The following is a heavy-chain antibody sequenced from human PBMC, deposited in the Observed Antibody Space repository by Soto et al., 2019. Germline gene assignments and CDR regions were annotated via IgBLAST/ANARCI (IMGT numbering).Heavy chain of an antibody. D-gene: IGHD6-13*01. J-gene: IGHJ4*02. V-gene: IGHV4-31*03. Sequence: QVLLQESGPRLMKPSETLTLTCTVSGLTISSASYYWSWIRQHPGKGLEWVGNIYYNGSTYYSPSLKSRVTVWLDTSKNQFSLRLTSVTAADTAVYCSARYRTSGSWSMFDYWGQGTLVKVSA. CDR1: GLTISSASYY. CDR3: ARYRTSGSWSMFDY. CDR2: IYYNGST.